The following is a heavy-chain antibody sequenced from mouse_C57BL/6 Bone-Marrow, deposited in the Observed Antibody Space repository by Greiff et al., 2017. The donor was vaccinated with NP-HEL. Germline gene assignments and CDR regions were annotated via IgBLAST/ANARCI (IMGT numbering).Heavy chain of an antibody. J-gene: IGHJ4*01. V-gene: IGHV1-54*01. CDR2: INPGSGGT. D-gene: IGHD1-1*01. CDR3: AREGFSCGSSSVLPMDY. Sequence: QVQLQQSGAELVRPGPSVKVSCKASGYAFTNYLIEWVKQRPGQGLEWIGVINPGSGGTNYNEKFKGKATLTADKSSSTAYMQLSSLTSEDSAVYFCAREGFSCGSSSVLPMDYWGQGTSVTVSS. CDR1: GYAFTNYL.